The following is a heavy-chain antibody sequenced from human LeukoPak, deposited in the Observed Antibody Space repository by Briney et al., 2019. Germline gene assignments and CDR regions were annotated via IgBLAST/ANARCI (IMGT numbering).Heavy chain of an antibody. CDR3: TSYSYGFF. V-gene: IGHV3-49*04. J-gene: IGHJ4*02. CDR2: IRSKAYGGTT. CDR1: GFTFGDYA. Sequence: GRSLRLSSTASGFTFGDYAMSWVRQAPGKGLEWVGFIRSKAYGGTTEYAASVKGRFTISRDDSKSIAYLQMNSLKTEDTAVYYCTSYSYGFFWGQGTLVTVSS. D-gene: IGHD5-18*01.